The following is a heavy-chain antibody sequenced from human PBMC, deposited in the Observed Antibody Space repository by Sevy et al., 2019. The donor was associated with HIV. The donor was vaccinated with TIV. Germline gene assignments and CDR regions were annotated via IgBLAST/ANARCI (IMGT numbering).Heavy chain of an antibody. CDR1: GFSFSSYD. CDR3: SREKVDTSMIFVEYYGMDV. D-gene: IGHD5-18*01. V-gene: IGHV3-33*01. J-gene: IGHJ6*02. Sequence: GGSLRLSCAASGFSFSSYDMHWVRQAPGMGLEWVAVIRYDGSNKHYGDSVKGRFTISRDNSKNALYLQMSSLRAEDTAVYYWSREKVDTSMIFVEYYGMDVWGQGTTVTVSS. CDR2: IRYDGSNK.